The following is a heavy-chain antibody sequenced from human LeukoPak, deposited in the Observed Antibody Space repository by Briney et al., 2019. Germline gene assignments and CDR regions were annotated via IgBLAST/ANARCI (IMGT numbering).Heavy chain of an antibody. CDR1: GGSISSSNW. V-gene: IGHV4-4*02. CDR2: IYHSGST. CDR3: ARGDYYDSSGYSDAFDI. D-gene: IGHD3-22*01. J-gene: IGHJ3*02. Sequence: NPSETLSLTCAVSGGSISSSNWWSWVRQPPGKGLEWIGEIYHSGSTNYNPSLKSRVTISVDKSKNQFSLKLSSVTAADTAVYYCARGDYYDSSGYSDAFDIWGQGTMVTVSS.